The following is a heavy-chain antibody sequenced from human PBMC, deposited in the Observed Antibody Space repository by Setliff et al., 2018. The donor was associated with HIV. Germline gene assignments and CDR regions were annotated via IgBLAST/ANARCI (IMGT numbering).Heavy chain of an antibody. CDR2: ITPSGGST. CDR1: GYTFTNFG. V-gene: IGHV1-46*01. Sequence: ASVKVSCKASGYTFTNFGISWVRQAPGQGLEWMGGITPSGGSTNYAQKFQGRVTVTSDTSTSTVYMELSSLRSEDTAVYYCARGKRNTWYTYWGQGTLVTVSS. D-gene: IGHD6-13*01. J-gene: IGHJ4*02. CDR3: ARGKRNTWYTY.